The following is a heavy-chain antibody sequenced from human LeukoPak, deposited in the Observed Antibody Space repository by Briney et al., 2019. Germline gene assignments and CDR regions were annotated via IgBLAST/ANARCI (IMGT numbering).Heavy chain of an antibody. V-gene: IGHV3-7*01. D-gene: IGHD1-1*01. Sequence: GGSLRLSCAASGFTFSSYWMNWFRQAPGKGLEWVANIKEDGSVKYYVDSVKGRFTISRDNAKNSLYLQMNSLRAEDTAVYYCARASLLETSDYWGQGTLVTVSS. CDR3: ARASLLETSDY. J-gene: IGHJ4*02. CDR1: GFTFSSYW. CDR2: IKEDGSVK.